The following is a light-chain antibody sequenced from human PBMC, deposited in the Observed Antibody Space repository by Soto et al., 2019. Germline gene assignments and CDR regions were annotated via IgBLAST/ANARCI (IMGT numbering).Light chain of an antibody. CDR1: SSDVGAYNF. CDR2: DVS. Sequence: QSALTQPASMSGSPGQSITNSCTGTSSDVGAYNFVCWYQQYPGKAPKLMIYDVSNRPSGVSNRFSASKSGSTASLSISGLQAEDEADYYCSSYTSSSTYVFGTGTKLTVL. CDR3: SSYTSSSTYV. V-gene: IGLV2-14*03. J-gene: IGLJ1*01.